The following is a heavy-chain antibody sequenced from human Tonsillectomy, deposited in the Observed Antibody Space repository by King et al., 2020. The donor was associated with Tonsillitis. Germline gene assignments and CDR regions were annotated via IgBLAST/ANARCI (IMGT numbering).Heavy chain of an antibody. CDR3: AKAESAMVLSAFDI. CDR1: GFTFSSYT. V-gene: IGHV3-30*18. J-gene: IGHJ3*02. CDR2: ISYDGSTK. Sequence: QLVQSGGGVVQPGRSLRLSCAASGFTFSSYTMHWVRQAPGKGLEWVALISYDGSTKYYADSLKGRFTISRDNSKNTLYLQMNSLRAEDTAVYYCAKAESAMVLSAFDIWGQGTMVTVSS. D-gene: IGHD5-18*01.